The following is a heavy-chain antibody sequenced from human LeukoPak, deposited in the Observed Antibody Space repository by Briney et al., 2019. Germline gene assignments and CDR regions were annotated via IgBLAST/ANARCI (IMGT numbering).Heavy chain of an antibody. D-gene: IGHD4-11*01. CDR1: GASISSDSYY. CDR2: VPYSGRT. Sequence: SETLSLTCTVSGASISSDSYYWGWIRQPPGKGLEWLGSVPYSGRTYYNPSLKNRVTISLDASKNQFSLKLSSVTAADTAVYYCARDGGDTVNGGGDTNWFDPWGQGTLATVSS. CDR3: ARDGGDTVNGGGDTNWFDP. V-gene: IGHV4-39*07. J-gene: IGHJ5*02.